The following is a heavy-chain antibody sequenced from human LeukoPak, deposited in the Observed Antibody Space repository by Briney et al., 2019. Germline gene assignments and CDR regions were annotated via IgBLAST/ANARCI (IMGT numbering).Heavy chain of an antibody. J-gene: IGHJ4*02. CDR2: IYYSGST. CDR1: GGSISSSSYY. D-gene: IGHD3-10*01. V-gene: IGHV4-39*01. Sequence: ETLSLTCTVSGGSISSSSYYWGWIRQPPGKGLEWTGNIYYSGSTYYNPSLKSRVTMSVDTSKNQFSLKLSSVTAADTAVYYCARYYYGSGSYYYFDSWGQGTLVTVSS. CDR3: ARYYYGSGSYYYFDS.